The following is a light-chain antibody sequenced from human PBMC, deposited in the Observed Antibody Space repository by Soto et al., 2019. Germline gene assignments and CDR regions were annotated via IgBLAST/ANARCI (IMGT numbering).Light chain of an antibody. Sequence: DIQMTQSPSSLAASVGDRVTITCRASQGISNYLAWYQQKPGKVPKLLXYAASTFQSGVPYRFTGSGSGTDFTLTISSLKHEDVATYYCQKYNSAPLTFGGGTRWIS. J-gene: IGKJ4*01. CDR2: AAS. CDR1: QGISNY. V-gene: IGKV1-27*01. CDR3: QKYNSAPLT.